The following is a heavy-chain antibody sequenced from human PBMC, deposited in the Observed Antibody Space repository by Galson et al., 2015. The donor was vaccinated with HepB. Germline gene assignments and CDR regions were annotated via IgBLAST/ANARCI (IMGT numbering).Heavy chain of an antibody. D-gene: IGHD1-26*01. Sequence: SVKVSCKASGYTFTSYGIIWVRQAPGQGLEWMGWISAYNGNTNYAQKLQGRVTMTTDTSTSTAYMELRSLRSDDTAVYYCARDGGESGSYQTAHDAFDIWGQGTMVTVSS. J-gene: IGHJ3*02. CDR1: GYTFTSYG. V-gene: IGHV1-18*01. CDR3: ARDGGESGSYQTAHDAFDI. CDR2: ISAYNGNT.